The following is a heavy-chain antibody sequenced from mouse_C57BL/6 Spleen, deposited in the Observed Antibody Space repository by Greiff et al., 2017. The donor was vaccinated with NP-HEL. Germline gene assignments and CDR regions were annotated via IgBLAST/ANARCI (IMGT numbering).Heavy chain of an antibody. D-gene: IGHD1-1*01. CDR1: GYTFTDYN. Sequence: EVHLVESGPELVKPGASVKIPCKASGYTFTDYNMDWVKQSHGKSLEWIGDINPNNGGTIYNQKFKGKATLTVDKSSSTAYMELRSLTSEDTAVYYCARPTYYGSPWFAYWGQGTLVTVSA. V-gene: IGHV1-18*01. CDR3: ARPTYYGSPWFAY. CDR2: INPNNGGT. J-gene: IGHJ3*01.